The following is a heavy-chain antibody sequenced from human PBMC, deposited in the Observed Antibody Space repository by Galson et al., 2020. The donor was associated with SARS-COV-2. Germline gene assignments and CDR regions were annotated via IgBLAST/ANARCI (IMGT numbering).Heavy chain of an antibody. V-gene: IGHV1-69*13. D-gene: IGHD1-26*01. CDR2: IITIFGTA. Sequence: SVKVSCKASGGTFSSYAISWVRQATGQGLEWMGGIITIFGTANYAQKFQGRVTITADESTSTAYMELSSLRSEDTAVYYCASEGRPSIVGATTAWGQGTLVTVSS. CDR1: GGTFSSYA. CDR3: ASEGRPSIVGATTA. J-gene: IGHJ4*02.